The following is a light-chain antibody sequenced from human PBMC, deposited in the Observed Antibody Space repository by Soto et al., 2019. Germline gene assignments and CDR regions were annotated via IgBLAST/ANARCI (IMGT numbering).Light chain of an antibody. J-gene: IGKJ4*02. CDR2: GAS. Sequence: EIALTPSPGTLSLSPGVRATLACRAIQSVSNNYLAWYQQKPGQPPRLLIYGASNRATGIPDRFSGSGSGTEFNITFSSLKSEDSAIYYCQQYNNWPRATFGGGTKVDIK. CDR1: QSVSNN. V-gene: IGKV3D-15*01. CDR3: QQYNNWPRAT.